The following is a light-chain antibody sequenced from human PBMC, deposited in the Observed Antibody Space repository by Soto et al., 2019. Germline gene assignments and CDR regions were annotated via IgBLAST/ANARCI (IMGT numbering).Light chain of an antibody. V-gene: IGKV3-15*01. CDR1: QSVSSN. J-gene: IGKJ2*01. CDR3: QQYNDWPPAYT. CDR2: GAS. Sequence: EIVMTQSPATLSVSPGERATLSCRASQSVSSNLAWYQQKPGQAPRLLIYGASTRATGIPARFRGSGSGTEFTLTIGSLQSEDFAAYYCQQYNDWPPAYTFGQGTKLEIK.